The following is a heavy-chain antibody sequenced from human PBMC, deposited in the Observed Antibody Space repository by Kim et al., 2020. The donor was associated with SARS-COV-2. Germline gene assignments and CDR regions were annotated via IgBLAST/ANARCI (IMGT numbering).Heavy chain of an antibody. Sequence: GGSLRLSCAASGFTVSSNYMSWVRKAPGKGLEWVSVIYSGGSPYSANSVKGGFTISRDNSKNTLYLQMNSLRAEDTAVYYCARAGSGGQGYFDYWGQGTLVTFSS. CDR2: IYSGGSP. V-gene: IGHV3-53*01. CDR1: GFTVSSNY. D-gene: IGHD3-10*01. J-gene: IGHJ4*02. CDR3: ARAGSGGQGYFDY.